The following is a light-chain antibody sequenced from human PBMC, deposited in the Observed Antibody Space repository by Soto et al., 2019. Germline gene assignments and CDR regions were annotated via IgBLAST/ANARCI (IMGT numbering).Light chain of an antibody. J-gene: IGLJ1*01. CDR1: NIGGKS. V-gene: IGLV3-21*04. CDR3: QVWDSSSGFV. Sequence: SYELTQSPSVSVAPGKTAKITCGGNNIGGKSVQWYQQKPGQAPVLVIYYDSGRPSGIPERFSGSNSGNTATLTIFRVEAGDEADYYCQVWDSSSGFVFGTGTKLTVL. CDR2: YDS.